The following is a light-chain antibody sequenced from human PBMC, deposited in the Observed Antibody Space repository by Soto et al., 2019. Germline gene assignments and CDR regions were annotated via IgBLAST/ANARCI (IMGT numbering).Light chain of an antibody. Sequence: QSVLTQPASVSGSPGQSITISCNGTSSDVGSYNLVSWYQQHPGKAPKLMIYEGSKRPSGVSNRFSGSKSGNTASLTISGLQAEDEADYYCCSYAGSSTVFGGGTKVTVL. V-gene: IGLV2-23*01. CDR3: CSYAGSSTV. CDR2: EGS. J-gene: IGLJ3*02. CDR1: SSDVGSYNL.